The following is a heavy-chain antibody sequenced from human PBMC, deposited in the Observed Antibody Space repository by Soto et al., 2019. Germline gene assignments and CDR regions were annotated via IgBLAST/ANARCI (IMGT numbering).Heavy chain of an antibody. Sequence: ASVKVSCKASGYTFTSYGISWVRQAPGQGLEWMGWISAYNGNTNYAQKLQGRVTMTTDTSTSTAYMELRSLRSDDTAVYYCARYSSGWYQFDFWGQGSLVTVSS. CDR2: ISAYNGNT. J-gene: IGHJ4*02. CDR3: ARYSSGWYQFDF. D-gene: IGHD6-19*01. V-gene: IGHV1-18*01. CDR1: GYTFTSYG.